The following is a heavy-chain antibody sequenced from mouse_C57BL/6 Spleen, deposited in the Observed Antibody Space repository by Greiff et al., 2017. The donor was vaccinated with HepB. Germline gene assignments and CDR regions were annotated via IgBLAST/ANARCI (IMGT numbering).Heavy chain of an antibody. CDR3: ARRGGGNPAWFAY. D-gene: IGHD1-1*02. CDR2: IDPSDSYT. Sequence: QVQLQQPGAELVRPGTSVKLSCKASGYTFTSYWMHWVKQRPGQGLEWIGVIDPSDSYTNYNQKFKGKATLTVDTSSSTAYMQLSSLTSGDSAVYYCARRGGGNPAWFAYWGQGTLVTVSA. J-gene: IGHJ3*01. CDR1: GYTFTSYW. V-gene: IGHV1-59*01.